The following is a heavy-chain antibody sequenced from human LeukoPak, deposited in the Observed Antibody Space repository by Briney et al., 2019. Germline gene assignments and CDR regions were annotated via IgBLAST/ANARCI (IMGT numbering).Heavy chain of an antibody. CDR3: AKDFFSGT. CDR2: ISYDGSNK. Sequence: GGSLRLSCAASGFTFSSYSMNWVRQAPGKGLEWVAVISYDGSNKYYADSVKGRFTISRDNSKNTLYLQMNSLRAEDTAVYYCAKDFFSGTWGQGTLVTVSS. V-gene: IGHV3-30*18. D-gene: IGHD6-13*01. J-gene: IGHJ4*02. CDR1: GFTFSSYS.